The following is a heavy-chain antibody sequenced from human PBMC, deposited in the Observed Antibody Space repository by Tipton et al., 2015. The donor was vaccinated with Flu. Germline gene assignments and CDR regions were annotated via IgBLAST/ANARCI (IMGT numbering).Heavy chain of an antibody. J-gene: IGHJ6*02. CDR3: ARDPTVRYYDFWSGYWGDYYYYGMDV. CDR2: IWYDGSNK. D-gene: IGHD3-3*01. CDR1: GFTFSSYG. Sequence: SLRLSCAASGFTFSSYGMHWVRQAPGKGLEWVAVIWYDGSNKYYADSVKGRFTISRDNSKNTLYLQMNSLRAEDTAVYYCARDPTVRYYDFWSGYWGDYYYYGMDVWGQGTTVTVSS. V-gene: IGHV3-33*01.